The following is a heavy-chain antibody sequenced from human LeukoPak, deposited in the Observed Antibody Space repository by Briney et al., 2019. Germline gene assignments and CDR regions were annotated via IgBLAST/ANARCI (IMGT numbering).Heavy chain of an antibody. D-gene: IGHD3-22*01. V-gene: IGHV1-2*02. Sequence: ASVKVSCKESGYTFTGYYMHWGRQAPGEGGEWMGWINAKSGCTNYAQMFHGILTMTVHPSLSTAHMHLRTLSSDATAVYYCARGSTYYYDSSGYYSPDFDYWGQGTLVTVSS. CDR1: GYTFTGYY. J-gene: IGHJ4*02. CDR2: INAKSGCT. CDR3: ARGSTYYYDSSGYYSPDFDY.